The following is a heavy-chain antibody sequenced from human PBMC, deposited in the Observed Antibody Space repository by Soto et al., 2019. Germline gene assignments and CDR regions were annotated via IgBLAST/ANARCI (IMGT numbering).Heavy chain of an antibody. CDR2: ISSSSATI. J-gene: IGHJ6*03. CDR1: GFTFSNYT. Sequence: GGSLRLSCAASGFTFSNYTMHWVRQAPGKGPEWLSSISSSSATIHSADSVKGRFTISRDNAKNALYLQMNSLRADDTAVYSCARDLTGGTSGHYYYCMDVWGKGTTVTVSS. D-gene: IGHD1-7*01. CDR3: ARDLTGGTSGHYYYCMDV. V-gene: IGHV3-48*01.